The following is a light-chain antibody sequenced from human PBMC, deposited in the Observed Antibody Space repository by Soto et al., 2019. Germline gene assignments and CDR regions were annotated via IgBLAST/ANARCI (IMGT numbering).Light chain of an antibody. CDR1: QSVSCN. Sequence: EIVMTQSPATLSLTPGERATLSCRASQSVSCNLAWYQQKPGQAPRLLSYGASTRATGIPARFSGGGSGTDFTLTISRLEPEDFAVYYCKQFSSYPLTPGGGTKVDIK. J-gene: IGKJ4*01. CDR2: GAS. V-gene: IGKV3-15*01. CDR3: KQFSSYPLT.